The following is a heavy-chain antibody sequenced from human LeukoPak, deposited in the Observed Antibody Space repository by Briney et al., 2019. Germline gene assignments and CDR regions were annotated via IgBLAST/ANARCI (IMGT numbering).Heavy chain of an antibody. CDR2: INPNSGGA. J-gene: IGHJ4*02. D-gene: IGHD3-22*01. CDR3: ARDATKDSSGYGY. Sequence: ASVKVSCKASGYTFTGYYMHWVRQAPGQGLEWMGWINPNSGGADYAQNLQGRVTMTRDTSISTAYMELSSLRSEDTAVYYCARDATKDSSGYGYWGQGTLVTVSS. V-gene: IGHV1-2*02. CDR1: GYTFTGYY.